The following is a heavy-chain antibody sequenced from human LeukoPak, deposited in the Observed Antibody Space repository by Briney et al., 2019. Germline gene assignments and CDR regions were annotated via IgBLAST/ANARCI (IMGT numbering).Heavy chain of an antibody. J-gene: IGHJ4*02. CDR3: ARDFFAFGGVIALLDY. CDR1: GFTVSSNY. Sequence: PGGSLRLSCAASGFTVSSNYMSWVRQAPGKGLEWVSVIYSGGTTYYADSVMGRFTVSRDNSKNTLYLQMNSLRDEDTAVYYCARDFFAFGGVIALLDYWGQGTLVTVSS. D-gene: IGHD3-16*02. V-gene: IGHV3-53*01. CDR2: IYSGGTT.